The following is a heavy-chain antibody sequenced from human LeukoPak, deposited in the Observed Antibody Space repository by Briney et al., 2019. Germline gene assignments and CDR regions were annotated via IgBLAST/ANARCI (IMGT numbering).Heavy chain of an antibody. Sequence: AASVKASCKASGYTFTGYYMHWVRQAPGQGLEWMGIINPSGGSTSYAQKFQGRVTMTRDTSTSTVYMELSSLRSEDTAVYYCARDLAGADNYESSAYSGWFDPWGQGTLVTVSS. CDR1: GYTFTGYY. D-gene: IGHD3-22*01. CDR2: INPSGGST. V-gene: IGHV1-46*01. J-gene: IGHJ5*02. CDR3: ARDLAGADNYESSAYSGWFDP.